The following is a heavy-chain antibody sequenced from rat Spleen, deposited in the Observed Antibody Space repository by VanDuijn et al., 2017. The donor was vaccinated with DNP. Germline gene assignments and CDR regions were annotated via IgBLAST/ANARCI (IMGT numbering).Heavy chain of an antibody. CDR2: ISYSGST. CDR3: AGEYHGLLGWFTY. D-gene: IGHD1-6*01. CDR1: GYSITSNY. Sequence: EVQLRESGPGLVKPSQSLSLTCSVTGYSITSNYWGWIRKFPGKKMEWIGHISYSGSTSYNPSLKSRVSITRDTSKNQFFLQLDSVTTEDTATYFCAGEYHGLLGWFTYWGQGTLVTVSS. J-gene: IGHJ3*01. V-gene: IGHV3-1*01.